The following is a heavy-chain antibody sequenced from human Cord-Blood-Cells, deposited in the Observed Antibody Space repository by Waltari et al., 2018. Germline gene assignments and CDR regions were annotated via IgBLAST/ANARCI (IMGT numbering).Heavy chain of an antibody. J-gene: IGHJ6*02. CDR3: ASLCSGGSCNPDYYYGMDV. D-gene: IGHD2-15*01. CDR1: GGYFSGYY. Sequence: QVQLQQWGAGLLTPSETLSLTCAVHGGYFSGYYWSGILQPPATGLEWIGEINHSGSTNYNPSLKSRVTISVDTSKNQFSLKLSSVTAADTAVYYCASLCSGGSCNPDYYYGMDVWGQGTTVTVSS. CDR2: INHSGST. V-gene: IGHV4-34*01.